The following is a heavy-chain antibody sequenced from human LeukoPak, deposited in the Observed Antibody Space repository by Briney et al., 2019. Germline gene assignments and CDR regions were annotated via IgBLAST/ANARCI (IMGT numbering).Heavy chain of an antibody. Sequence: ASVKVSCKASGYTFTGYFMHWVRQAPGQGLEWMGWINPNNGVTNYAQKFQGRVTMTRDTSISTAYMELSRLRSDDTAVYYCARVADRYYFDYWGQGTLVTVTS. J-gene: IGHJ4*02. CDR3: ARVADRYYFDY. CDR1: GYTFTGYF. CDR2: INPNNGVT. V-gene: IGHV1-2*02.